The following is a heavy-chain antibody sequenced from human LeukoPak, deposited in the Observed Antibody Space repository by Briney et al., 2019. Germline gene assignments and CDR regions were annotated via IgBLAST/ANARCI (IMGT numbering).Heavy chain of an antibody. V-gene: IGHV4-34*01. CDR1: GGSFSGYY. CDR2: INHSGST. D-gene: IGHD3-3*02. CDR3: ARANLHFIY. J-gene: IGHJ4*02. Sequence: SETLSLTCAVYGGSFSGYYWSWIRQPLGKGLEWIGEINHSGSTNYNPSLKSRVTISVDTSKNQFSLKLSSMTAADTAVYYCARANLHFIYWGQGTLVTVSS.